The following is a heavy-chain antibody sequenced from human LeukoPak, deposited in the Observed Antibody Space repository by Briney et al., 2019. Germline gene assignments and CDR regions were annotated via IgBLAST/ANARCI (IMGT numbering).Heavy chain of an antibody. Sequence: SETLSLTCTVSGYSISSGYYWGWIRQPPGKGLEWIGSIYHSGSTYYNPSLKSRVTISVDTSKNQFSLKLSSVTAADTAVYYCAREDTAMTNDAFDIWGQGTMVTVSS. CDR1: GYSISSGYY. CDR3: AREDTAMTNDAFDI. V-gene: IGHV4-38-2*02. J-gene: IGHJ3*02. D-gene: IGHD5-18*01. CDR2: IYHSGST.